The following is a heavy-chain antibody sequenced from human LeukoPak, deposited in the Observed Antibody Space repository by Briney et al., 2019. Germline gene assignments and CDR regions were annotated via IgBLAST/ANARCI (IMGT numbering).Heavy chain of an antibody. V-gene: IGHV3-7*01. CDR1: GGSISSGGYY. D-gene: IGHD2-15*01. J-gene: IGHJ4*02. CDR2: IKQDGSAK. CDR3: ARFSGRN. Sequence: PSETLSLTCTVSGGSISSGGYYWSWIRQPPGKGLEWMANIKQDGSAKYYVDSVKGRFTISRDNAKNSLYLQMGSLRAEDTAVYYCARFSGRNWGQGTLVTVSS.